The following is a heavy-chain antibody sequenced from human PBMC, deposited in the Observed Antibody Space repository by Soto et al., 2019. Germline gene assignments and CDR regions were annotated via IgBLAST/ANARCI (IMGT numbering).Heavy chain of an antibody. Sequence: PGGSLRLSCAASGFTFSSYGMHWVRQAPGKGLEWVAVIWYDGSNKYYADSVKGRFTISRDNSKNTLYLQMNSLRAEDTAVYYCARGLHLGGRRLYYYYYYGMDVWGQGTTVTVSS. CDR1: GFTFSSYG. CDR3: ARGLHLGGRRLYYYYYYGMDV. CDR2: IWYDGSNK. V-gene: IGHV3-33*01. D-gene: IGHD3-16*01. J-gene: IGHJ6*02.